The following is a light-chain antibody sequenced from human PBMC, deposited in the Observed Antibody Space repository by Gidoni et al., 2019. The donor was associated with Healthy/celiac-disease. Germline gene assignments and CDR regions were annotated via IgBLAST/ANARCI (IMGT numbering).Light chain of an antibody. CDR2: GAS. CDR1: PSASSSY. CDR3: QQYGSSPLT. V-gene: IGKV3-20*01. J-gene: IGKJ4*01. Sequence: EMVLKQSAGTLSWSPGERATLSCGASPSASSSYLAWYQQKPGQAPRLLIYGASSRATGIPDRFSGSGSGTEFPLTISRLDPEDFAVYYCQQYGSSPLTFXGXTKVEIK.